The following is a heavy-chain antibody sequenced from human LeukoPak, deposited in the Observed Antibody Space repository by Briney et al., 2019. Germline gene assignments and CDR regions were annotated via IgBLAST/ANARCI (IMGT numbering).Heavy chain of an antibody. CDR1: GYTFTSYD. Sequence: ASVKVSCKASGYTFTSYDIHWVRQATGQGLEWMGWMNPNSGNTGYAQKFQGRVTMTRNTSISTAYMELSSLRSEDTAVYCCARSFQSGYYTQYYYGMDVWGQGTTVTVSS. V-gene: IGHV1-8*01. D-gene: IGHD3-3*01. CDR2: MNPNSGNT. CDR3: ARSFQSGYYTQYYYGMDV. J-gene: IGHJ6*02.